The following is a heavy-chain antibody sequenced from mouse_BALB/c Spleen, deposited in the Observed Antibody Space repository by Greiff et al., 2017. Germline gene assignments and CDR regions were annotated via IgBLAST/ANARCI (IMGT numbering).Heavy chain of an antibody. Sequence: EVQVVESGGGLVQPGGSRKLSCAASGFTFSSFGMHWVRQAPEKGLEWVAYISSGSSTIYYADTVKGRFTISRDNPKNTLFLQMTSLRSEDTAMYYCARRNGYYEDAMDYWGQGTSVTVSS. V-gene: IGHV5-17*02. CDR2: ISSGSSTI. CDR1: GFTFSSFG. CDR3: ARRNGYYEDAMDY. D-gene: IGHD2-3*01. J-gene: IGHJ4*01.